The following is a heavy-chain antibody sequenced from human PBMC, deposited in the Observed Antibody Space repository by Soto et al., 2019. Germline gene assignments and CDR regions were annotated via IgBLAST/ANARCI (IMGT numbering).Heavy chain of an antibody. V-gene: IGHV4-59*08. Sequence: QVQLQASGPGLVKPSETLSLTCTVSGGSISSYYWSWIRQPPGKGLEWIGYIYYSGRTNYSPSLKSRVTISVDTAKNQFSLQLSSVTAADTAVYYCARRYGSGFDYWGQGTLVTVSS. CDR2: IYYSGRT. CDR3: ARRYGSGFDY. J-gene: IGHJ4*02. CDR1: GGSISSYY. D-gene: IGHD5-18*01.